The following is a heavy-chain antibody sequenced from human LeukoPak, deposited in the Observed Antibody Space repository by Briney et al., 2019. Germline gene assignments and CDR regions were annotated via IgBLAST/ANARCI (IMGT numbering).Heavy chain of an antibody. CDR1: GYTFTSHG. D-gene: IGHD6-13*01. CDR3: ARVDGIAAASIFDY. Sequence: ASVKVSCKASGYTFTSHGISWVRQAPGQGLEWMGWISAYNGNTNYAQKLQGRVTMTTDTSTSTAYMELRSLRSDDTAVYYCARVDGIAAASIFDYWGQGTLVTVSS. J-gene: IGHJ4*02. CDR2: ISAYNGNT. V-gene: IGHV1-18*01.